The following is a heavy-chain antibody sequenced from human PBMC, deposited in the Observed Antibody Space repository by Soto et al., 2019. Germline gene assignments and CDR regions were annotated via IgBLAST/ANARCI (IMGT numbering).Heavy chain of an antibody. V-gene: IGHV1-3*01. D-gene: IGHD7-27*01. CDR1: RYSVSISV. CDR2: INAGYGNT. Sequence: ASVKIGRKAYRYSVSISVIPVVRQAPGQRLEWMGWINAGYGNTKSSQKFQDRVTISRDTSASTAYMELTSLRSEDTAVYYCARDTGDGTFDFWGEGTLV. J-gene: IGHJ4*02. CDR3: ARDTGDGTFDF.